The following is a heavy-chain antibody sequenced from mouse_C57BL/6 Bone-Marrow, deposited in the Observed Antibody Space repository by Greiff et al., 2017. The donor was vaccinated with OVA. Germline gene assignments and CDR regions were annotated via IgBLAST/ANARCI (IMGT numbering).Heavy chain of an antibody. CDR3: ARNYYGSDY. J-gene: IGHJ2*01. CDR1: GYTFTSYW. CDR2: FNPSSGYT. V-gene: IGHV1-7*01. Sequence: VQLQQSGAELAKPGASVKLSCKASGYTFTSYWMHWVKQRPGQGLEWIGYFNPSSGYTKYTPKFKDKATLTADKSSSTSYMQLSILTYEDSAVYYCARNYYGSDYWGQGTTLSVST. D-gene: IGHD1-1*01.